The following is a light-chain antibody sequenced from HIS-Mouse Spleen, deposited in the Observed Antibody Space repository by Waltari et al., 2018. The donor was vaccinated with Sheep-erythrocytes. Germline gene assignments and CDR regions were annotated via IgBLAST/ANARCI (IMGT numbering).Light chain of an antibody. CDR3: CSYAGSYNHV. CDR2: DVS. J-gene: IGLJ1*01. Sequence: QSALTQPRSVSGSPGQSVTISCTGTSSDVGGYNYVSWYQQHPGKAPKLMIYDVSKRPSGVLDRFSGSKAGNTASLTISGLQAEEEADYYCCSYAGSYNHVFATGTKVTVL. CDR1: SSDVGGYNY. V-gene: IGLV2-11*01.